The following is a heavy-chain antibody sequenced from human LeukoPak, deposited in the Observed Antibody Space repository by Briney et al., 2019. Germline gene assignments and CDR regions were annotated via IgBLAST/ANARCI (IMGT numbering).Heavy chain of an antibody. CDR2: ISAYNGNT. CDR1: GHTFTSYG. D-gene: IGHD1/OR15-1a*01. Sequence: GASVKVSCKASGHTFTSYGISWARQAPGQGLEWMGWISAYNGNTNYAQKLQGRVTMTTDTSTSTAYMELRSPRSDDTALYYCARENNLRLDPWGQGTLVTVSS. J-gene: IGHJ5*02. V-gene: IGHV1-18*01. CDR3: ARENNLRLDP.